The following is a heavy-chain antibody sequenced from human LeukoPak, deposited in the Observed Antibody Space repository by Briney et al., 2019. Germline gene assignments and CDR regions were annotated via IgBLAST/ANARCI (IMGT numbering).Heavy chain of an antibody. CDR1: GDSISPYY. CDR3: ARDRQWLVDH. CDR2: VYVTGST. J-gene: IGHJ5*02. Sequence: PSETLSLTCTVPGDSISPYYWSWIRQPAGKGLEWIGRVYVTGSTNLNPALQSRVTMSVDTSKNQFSLKLTSVTAADTAVYYCARDRQWLVDHWGQGTLVTVSS. V-gene: IGHV4-4*07. D-gene: IGHD6-19*01.